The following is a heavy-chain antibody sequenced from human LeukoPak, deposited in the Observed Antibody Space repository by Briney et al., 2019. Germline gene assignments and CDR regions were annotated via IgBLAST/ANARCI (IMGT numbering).Heavy chain of an antibody. V-gene: IGHV4-34*01. CDR3: ARGSWFDP. CDR2: INHSGST. CDR1: GGSFSGYY. J-gene: IGHJ5*02. Sequence: PSETLSLNCAVYGGSFSGYYWSWRRQPPGKGLEWIGEINHSGSTDYNPSLKSRVTISVDTSKNQFSLKLRSVTAADTAVYYCARGSWFDPWGQGTLVTVSS.